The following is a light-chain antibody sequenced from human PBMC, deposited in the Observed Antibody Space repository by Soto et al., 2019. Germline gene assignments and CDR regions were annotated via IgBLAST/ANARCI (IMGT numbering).Light chain of an antibody. J-gene: IGLJ1*01. CDR3: SSYAGSNNPYV. CDR2: EVT. CDR1: SGDIGSYDY. Sequence: QSVLTQPPSASGSPGQSVTISCTGTSGDIGSYDYVSWYQQHPGKAPKLMIYEVTKRPLGVPDRFSGSKSGNTASLTVSGLQAEDEADYYCSSYAGSNNPYVSGTGTKVTVL. V-gene: IGLV2-8*01.